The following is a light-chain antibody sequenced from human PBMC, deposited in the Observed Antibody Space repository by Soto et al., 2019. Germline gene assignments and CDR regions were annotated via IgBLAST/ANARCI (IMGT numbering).Light chain of an antibody. Sequence: DIRMTQSPSSLSASVGDRVTITCRASQNINNYLNWYQQKPGKAPNLLLYTTSTLQSGVPSRFSGGGSGTDFTLTFSSPQPEYVATYYCQQSYSDITFGPRTKVDLK. CDR3: QQSYSDIT. CDR2: TTS. CDR1: QNINNY. V-gene: IGKV1-39*01. J-gene: IGKJ3*01.